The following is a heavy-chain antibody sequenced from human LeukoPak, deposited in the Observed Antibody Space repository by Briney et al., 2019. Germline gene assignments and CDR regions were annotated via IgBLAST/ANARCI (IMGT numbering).Heavy chain of an antibody. J-gene: IGHJ4*02. D-gene: IGHD1-26*01. CDR1: GYTFTSYG. V-gene: IGHV1-18*01. Sequence: ASVKVSCKASGYTFTSYGISWVRQAPGQGLEWMGWISAYNGNTDYAQKLQGRVTMTTDTSTSTGYMELRSLRSDDTAVYYCARVDRVGASRGCDYWGQGTLVTVSS. CDR3: ARVDRVGASRGCDY. CDR2: ISAYNGNT.